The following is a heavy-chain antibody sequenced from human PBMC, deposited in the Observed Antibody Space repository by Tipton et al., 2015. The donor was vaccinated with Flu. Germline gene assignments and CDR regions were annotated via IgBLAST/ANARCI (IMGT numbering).Heavy chain of an antibody. V-gene: IGHV4-4*02. D-gene: IGHD2-2*01. CDR2: IYHSGST. Sequence: TLSLTCAVSGVSISSSNWWSWVRQSPGQGLEWIGDIYHSGSTNYNPSLKSRVTISVDKSKNQFSLKLSSVTVADTAVYYCARALNFYQFGIITRGGMDVWGQGTTVTVSS. CDR1: GVSISSSNW. CDR3: ARALNFYQFGIITRGGMDV. J-gene: IGHJ6*02.